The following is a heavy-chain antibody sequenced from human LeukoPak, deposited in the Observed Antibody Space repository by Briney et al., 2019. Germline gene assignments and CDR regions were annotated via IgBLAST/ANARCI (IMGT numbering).Heavy chain of an antibody. D-gene: IGHD4-23*01. CDR2: ISSSSSYI. J-gene: IGHJ6*02. CDR3: ARDGGNAYYGMDV. V-gene: IGHV3-21*01. Sequence: PGGSLRLSCAASGFTFSSYSMNWVRQAPGKGLEWVSSISSSSSYIYYADSVKGRFTISRDNAKNSLYLQMNSLRAEDTAVYYCARDGGNAYYGMDVWGQGTTVTVSS. CDR1: GFTFSSYS.